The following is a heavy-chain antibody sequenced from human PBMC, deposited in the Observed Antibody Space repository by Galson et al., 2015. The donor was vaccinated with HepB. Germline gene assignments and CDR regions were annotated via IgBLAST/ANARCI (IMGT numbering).Heavy chain of an antibody. Sequence: CAISGDSVSSNSAAWNWIRQSPSRGLEWLGRTYYRSKLYNDYAVSVKSRITINPDTSKNQFSLQLNSVTPEDTAVYYCARVVGATPGNWFDPWGQGTLVTVSS. CDR1: GDSVSSNSAA. CDR2: TYYRSKLYN. V-gene: IGHV6-1*01. J-gene: IGHJ5*02. D-gene: IGHD1-26*01. CDR3: ARVVGATPGNWFDP.